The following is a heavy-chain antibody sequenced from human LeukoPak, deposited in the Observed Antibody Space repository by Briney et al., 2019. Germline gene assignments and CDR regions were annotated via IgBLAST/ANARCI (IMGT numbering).Heavy chain of an antibody. J-gene: IGHJ4*02. CDR1: GYTFTSYG. V-gene: IGHV1-18*01. D-gene: IGHD3-3*01. CDR2: ISAYNGNT. Sequence: EASVKVSCKASGYTFTSYGISWVRQAPGQGLEWMGWISAYNGNTNYAQKLQGRVTMTTDTSTSTAYMELRSLRSDDTAVYYCARDGRFLERYLPDYWGQGTLVTVSS. CDR3: ARDGRFLERYLPDY.